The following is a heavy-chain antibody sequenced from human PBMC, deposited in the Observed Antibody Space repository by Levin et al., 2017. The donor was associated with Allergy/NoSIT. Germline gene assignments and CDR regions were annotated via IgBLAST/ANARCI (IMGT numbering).Heavy chain of an antibody. J-gene: IGHJ3*02. Sequence: GSLRLSCAVYGGSFSGYYWSWIRQPPGKGLEWIGEINHSGSTNYNPSLKSRVTISVDTSKNQFSLKLSSVTAADTAVYYCARKIGPGYGSGSYYNVGTFDIWGQGTMVTVSS. CDR1: GGSFSGYY. CDR3: ARKIGPGYGSGSYYNVGTFDI. V-gene: IGHV4-34*01. D-gene: IGHD3-10*01. CDR2: INHSGST.